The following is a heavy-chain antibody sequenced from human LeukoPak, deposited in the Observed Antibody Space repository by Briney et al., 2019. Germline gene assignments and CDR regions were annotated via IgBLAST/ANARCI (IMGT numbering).Heavy chain of an antibody. J-gene: IGHJ3*02. Sequence: ASVKVSCKASGYTFTSYDINWVRQATGQGLEWMGWMNPNSGNTGYAQKFQGRVTITRNTSISTAYMELSSLRSEDTAVYYCAREERNHDAFDIWCQGTMVTVAS. V-gene: IGHV1-8*03. CDR1: GYTFTSYD. CDR2: MNPNSGNT. D-gene: IGHD1-1*01. CDR3: AREERNHDAFDI.